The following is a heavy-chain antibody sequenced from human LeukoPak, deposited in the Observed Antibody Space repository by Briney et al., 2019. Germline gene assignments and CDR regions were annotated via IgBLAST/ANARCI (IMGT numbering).Heavy chain of an antibody. Sequence: SETLSLTCTVSGGSISSSSYYWGWIHQPPGKGLEWIGSIYYSGSTYYNPSLKSRVTISVDTSKNQFSLKLSSVTAADTAVYYCAREYCSGGSCYPPQDYWGQGTLVTVSS. CDR3: AREYCSGGSCYPPQDY. D-gene: IGHD2-15*01. CDR1: GGSISSSSYY. V-gene: IGHV4-39*07. CDR2: IYYSGST. J-gene: IGHJ4*02.